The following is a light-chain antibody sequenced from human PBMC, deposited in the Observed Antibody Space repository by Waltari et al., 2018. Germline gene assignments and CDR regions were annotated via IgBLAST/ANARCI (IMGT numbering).Light chain of an antibody. CDR3: QSYDTSLSVV. CDR2: GST. CDR1: GSHIGAGSD. V-gene: IGLV1-40*01. J-gene: IGLJ3*02. Sequence: QSVLTQPPSVSGAPGQTVTISCTGSGSHIGAGSDVHWYQQLPRPAPKLLIYGSTSRPLGVPARFFGSTSGTSASLAITGLQAEDEADYYCQSYDTSLSVVFGGGTKLTVL.